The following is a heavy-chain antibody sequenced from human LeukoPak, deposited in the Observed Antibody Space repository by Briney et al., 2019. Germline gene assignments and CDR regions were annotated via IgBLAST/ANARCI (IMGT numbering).Heavy chain of an antibody. D-gene: IGHD3-22*01. CDR1: GYTFTSYG. V-gene: IGHV1-18*01. J-gene: IGHJ4*02. CDR2: ISAYNGNT. Sequence: GVSVKVSCKASGYTFTSYGISWVRQAPGQGLEWMGWISAYNGNTNYAQKLQGRVTMTTDTSTRAAYMELRSLRSDDTAVYYCARSRQLETYYYDSSGYPPFDYWGQGTLVTVSS. CDR3: ARSRQLETYYYDSSGYPPFDY.